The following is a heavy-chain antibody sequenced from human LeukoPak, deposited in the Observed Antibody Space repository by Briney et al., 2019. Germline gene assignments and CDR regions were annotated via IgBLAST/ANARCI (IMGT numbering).Heavy chain of an antibody. D-gene: IGHD5-18*01. CDR3: ARGGYSYGYKLGIDY. CDR2: IYPGDSDT. V-gene: IGHV5-51*01. CDR1: GHYFTTYW. Sequence: GESLKISCKVSGHYFTTYWIGWVRQMPEKGLEWMGIIYPGDSDTKYSPSFQGQVTISADKSISTAYLQWSSLRASDTAMYYCARGGYSYGYKLGIDYWGQGTLVTVSS. J-gene: IGHJ4*02.